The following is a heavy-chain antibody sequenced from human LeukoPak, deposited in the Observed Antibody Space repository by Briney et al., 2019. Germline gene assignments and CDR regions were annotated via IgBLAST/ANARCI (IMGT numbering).Heavy chain of an antibody. CDR1: GFTFSSYA. CDR3: AKVSGYCTNGVCYTHDY. V-gene: IGHV3-23*01. CDR2: LSGSGGSI. Sequence: GGSLRLSCAASGFTFSSYAMSWVRQAPGKGLEWVSTLSGSGGSIYYADSVKGRFIISRDNSKTTLYLQMNSLRAEDTAVYYCAKVSGYCTNGVCYTHDYWGQGTLVTVSS. J-gene: IGHJ4*02. D-gene: IGHD2-8*01.